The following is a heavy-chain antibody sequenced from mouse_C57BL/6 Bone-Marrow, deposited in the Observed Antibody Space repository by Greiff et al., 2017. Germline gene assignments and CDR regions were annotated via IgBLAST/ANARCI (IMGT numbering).Heavy chain of an antibody. D-gene: IGHD1-1*01. J-gene: IGHJ3*01. CDR2: IYPRDGST. CDR1: GYTFTDHT. CDR3: ASRVTTVGPAWFDY. Sequence: QVQLKESDAELVKPGASVTISCKVSGYTFTDHTIHWMKQRPEQGLEWIGYIYPRDGSTKYNEKFKGKATLTADNSSSTSYMLLNHLTSEYSAVYFGASRVTTVGPAWFDYWGQGTLVTVSA. V-gene: IGHV1-78*01.